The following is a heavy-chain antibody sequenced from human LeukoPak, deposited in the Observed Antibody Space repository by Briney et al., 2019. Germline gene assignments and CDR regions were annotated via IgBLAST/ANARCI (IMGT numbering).Heavy chain of an antibody. V-gene: IGHV4-34*01. J-gene: IGHJ5*02. D-gene: IGHD2-15*01. CDR2: INHSGST. CDR1: GGSFSGYY. Sequence: SETLSLTCAVYGGSFSGYYWSWIRQPPGKGLEWIGEINHSGSTNYNPSLKSRVTISVDTSKNQFSLKLSSVTAADTAVYYCARRFLPNIVATIEASKPYCSGGSCIPNWFDPWGQGTLVTVSS. CDR3: ARRFLPNIVATIEASKPYCSGGSCIPNWFDP.